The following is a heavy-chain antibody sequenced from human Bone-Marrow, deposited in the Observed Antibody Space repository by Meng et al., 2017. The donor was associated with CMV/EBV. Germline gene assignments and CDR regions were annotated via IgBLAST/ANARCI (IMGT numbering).Heavy chain of an antibody. J-gene: IGHJ6*02. V-gene: IGHV3-11*01. D-gene: IGHD2-2*01. CDR3: ARDRVVPAAISWGYYYYGMYV. CDR2: ISSSGSTI. Sequence: GGSLRLSCAVYGGSFSGYYWSWIRQAPGKGLEWVSYISSSGSTIYYADSVKGRFTISRDNAKNSLYLQMNSLRAEDTAVYYCARDRVVPAAISWGYYYYGMYVWGQGTTVTVSS. CDR1: GGSFSGYY.